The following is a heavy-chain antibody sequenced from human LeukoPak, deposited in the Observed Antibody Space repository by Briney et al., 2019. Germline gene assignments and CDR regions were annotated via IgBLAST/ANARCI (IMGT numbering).Heavy chain of an antibody. Sequence: ASVRVSCKASGYTFTGYYMHWVRQAPGQGLEWMGWISPNSGGTNYAQKFQGRATMTTDTSTSTAYIELRSLRSDDTAVYYCARDPPPDGSGPDYWGQGTLVTVSS. CDR2: ISPNSGGT. CDR3: ARDPPPDGSGPDY. J-gene: IGHJ4*02. CDR1: GYTFTGYY. D-gene: IGHD3-10*01. V-gene: IGHV1-2*02.